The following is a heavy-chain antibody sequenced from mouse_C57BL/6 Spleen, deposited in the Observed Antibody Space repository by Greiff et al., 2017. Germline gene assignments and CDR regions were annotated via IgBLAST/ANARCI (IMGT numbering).Heavy chain of an antibody. CDR3: ARKDYGSSSYWYFDV. CDR1: GYTFTDYY. V-gene: IGHV1-19*01. CDR2: INPYNGGT. J-gene: IGHJ1*03. Sequence: QQQSGPVLVKPGASVKMSCKASGYTFTDYYMNWVKQSHGKSLEWIGVINPYNGGTSYNQKFTGKATLTVDKSSSTAYMELNSLTSEDSAVYYCARKDYGSSSYWYFDVWGTGTTVTVSS. D-gene: IGHD1-1*01.